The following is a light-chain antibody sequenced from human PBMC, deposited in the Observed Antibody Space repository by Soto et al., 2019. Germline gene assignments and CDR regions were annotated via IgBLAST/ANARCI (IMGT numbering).Light chain of an antibody. J-gene: IGKJ1*01. CDR3: HQYGSSPLWT. CDR1: QSISRNY. Sequence: EIVLTQSPGTLSLSPGERATLSCRASQSISRNYLGWYQQNPGQAPRLLIYGASNRATGVPDRFSGSASGTDFTFTISRLEPEDFAVFHCHQYGSSPLWTFGQGTKVDIK. V-gene: IGKV3-20*01. CDR2: GAS.